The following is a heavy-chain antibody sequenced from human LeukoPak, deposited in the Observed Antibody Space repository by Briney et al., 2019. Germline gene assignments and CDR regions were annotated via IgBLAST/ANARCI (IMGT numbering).Heavy chain of an antibody. Sequence: ASVKVSCKASGYTFTSYYMHWVRQAPGQGLEWMGIINPSGGSTSCAQKFQGRVTMTRDTSTSTVYMELSSLRSEDTAVYYCARLSGTVVVVAATPDSFGMDVWGQGTTVTVSS. V-gene: IGHV1-46*01. CDR3: ARLSGTVVVVAATPDSFGMDV. D-gene: IGHD2-15*01. CDR2: INPSGGST. CDR1: GYTFTSYY. J-gene: IGHJ6*02.